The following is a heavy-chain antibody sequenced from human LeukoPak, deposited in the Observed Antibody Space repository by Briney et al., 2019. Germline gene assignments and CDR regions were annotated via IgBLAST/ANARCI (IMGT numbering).Heavy chain of an antibody. Sequence: SETLSLTCAVSGGSISSSNWWSWVRQPPGKGLEWIGEIYHSGSTNYNPSLKSRVTISVDTSKNQFSLKLSSVTAADTAVYYCARGYSSGWYSHYYYYGMDVWGQGTTVTVSS. V-gene: IGHV4-4*02. CDR2: IYHSGST. CDR1: GGSISSSNW. J-gene: IGHJ6*02. CDR3: ARGYSSGWYSHYYYYGMDV. D-gene: IGHD6-19*01.